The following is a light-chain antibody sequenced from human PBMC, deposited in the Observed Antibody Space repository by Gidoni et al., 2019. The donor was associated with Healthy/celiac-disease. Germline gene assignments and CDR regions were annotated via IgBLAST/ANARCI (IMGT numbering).Light chain of an antibody. Sequence: EIVLTQSPATLSLSPGDRATLSCRASQSVSSYLAWYQQKPGQAPRLLIYDASNRATGIPARFSGSGSGTDFTLTISSLEPEDCAVYYCQQRSNWPRDTFGGGTKVEIK. J-gene: IGKJ4*01. CDR1: QSVSSY. CDR3: QQRSNWPRDT. V-gene: IGKV3-11*01. CDR2: DAS.